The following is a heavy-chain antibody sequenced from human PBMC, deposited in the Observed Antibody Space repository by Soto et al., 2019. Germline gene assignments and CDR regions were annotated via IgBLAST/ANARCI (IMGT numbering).Heavy chain of an antibody. CDR2: IWYDGSNK. V-gene: IGHV3-33*06. CDR3: AHEQQLVFQP. Sequence: QVQLVEPGGGVVQPGRSLRLSCAAAGCTFSSYGIHWVRHATGKGLEWVAVIWYDGSNKYYADSVKGRFTISRDNSKNTLYRQLNSLRAEDTAVYYCAHEQQLVFQPWGQGTLGTFSS. J-gene: IGHJ1*01. CDR1: GCTFSSYG. D-gene: IGHD6-13*01.